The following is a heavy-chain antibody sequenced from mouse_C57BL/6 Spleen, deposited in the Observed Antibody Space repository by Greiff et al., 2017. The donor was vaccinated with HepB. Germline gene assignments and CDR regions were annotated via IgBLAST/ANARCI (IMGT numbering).Heavy chain of an antibody. CDR2: IDPEDGET. D-gene: IGHD4-1*01. CDR1: GFNIKDYY. V-gene: IGHV14-2*01. J-gene: IGHJ4*01. Sequence: VQLKESGAELVKPGASVKLSCTASGFNIKDYYMHWVKQRTEQGLEWIGRIDPEDGETKYAPKFQGKATITADTSSNTAYLQLSSLTSEDTAVYYCAMESNWDGHAMDYWGQGTSVTVSS. CDR3: AMESNWDGHAMDY.